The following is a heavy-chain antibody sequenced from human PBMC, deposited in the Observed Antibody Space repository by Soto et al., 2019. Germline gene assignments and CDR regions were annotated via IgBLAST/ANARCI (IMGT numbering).Heavy chain of an antibody. CDR2: IYYSGST. J-gene: IGHJ4*02. Sequence: SETLCLRCTVAGGSISSYDWSWIRQPPGKGLEWIGYIYYSGSTNYNPSIKSRVTISVDTSTTPFSLKLSSVTSADTAVYYCATDLQADSSGWKLDYWRQGTLVTVSS. CDR3: ATDLQADSSGWKLDY. CDR1: GGSISSYD. D-gene: IGHD6-19*01. V-gene: IGHV4-59*01.